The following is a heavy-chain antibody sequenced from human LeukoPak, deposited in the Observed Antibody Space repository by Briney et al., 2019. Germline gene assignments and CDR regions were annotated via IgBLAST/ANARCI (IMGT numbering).Heavy chain of an antibody. CDR2: ISGSGGST. CDR3: AKDTYYYGSGSTLPPFNWFDP. Sequence: PGGSLRLSCAASGFTFSSYGMSWVRQAPGKGLEWVSAISGSGGSTYYADSVKGRFTISRDNSKNTLYLQMNSLRAEDTAVYYCAKDTYYYGSGSTLPPFNWFDPWGQGTPVTVSS. D-gene: IGHD3-10*01. CDR1: GFTFSSYG. V-gene: IGHV3-23*01. J-gene: IGHJ5*02.